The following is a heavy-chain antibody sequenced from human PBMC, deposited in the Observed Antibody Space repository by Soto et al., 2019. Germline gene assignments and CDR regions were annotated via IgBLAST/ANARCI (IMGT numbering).Heavy chain of an antibody. CDR1: GFTFSSYA. D-gene: IGHD2-15*01. CDR2: ISYDGSNK. CDR3: ARDHSASAVALFDY. J-gene: IGHJ4*02. Sequence: GGSLRLSCAASGFTFSSYAMHWVRQAPGKGLEWVAVISYDGSNKYYADSVKGRFTISRDNSKNTLYLQMNSLRAEDTAVYYCARDHSASAVALFDYCGQGTLVTVSS. V-gene: IGHV3-30-3*01.